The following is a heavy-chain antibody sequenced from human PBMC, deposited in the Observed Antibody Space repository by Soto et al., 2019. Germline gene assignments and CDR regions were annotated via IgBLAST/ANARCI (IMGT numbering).Heavy chain of an antibody. CDR1: GFTFSSYW. Sequence: GGSLRLSCAASGFTFSSYWMHWVRQAPGKGLVWVSRMNEDGGTTDYADSVKGRFTISRDNAKNTLYLQMDSLRVEDTAVYYCASDLSGRADVWGQGTTVTVSS. CDR2: MNEDGGTT. V-gene: IGHV3-74*01. CDR3: ASDLSGRADV. J-gene: IGHJ6*02. D-gene: IGHD3-10*01.